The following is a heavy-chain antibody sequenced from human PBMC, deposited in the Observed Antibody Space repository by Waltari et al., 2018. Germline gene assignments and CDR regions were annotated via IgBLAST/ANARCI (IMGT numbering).Heavy chain of an antibody. CDR1: GGSISSYY. V-gene: IGHV4-59*01. J-gene: IGHJ6*03. Sequence: QVQLQESGPGLVKPSATLSLTCTVSGGSISSYYWSWIRQPPGKGLEWIGYIYYSGSTNYNPSLKSRVTISVDTSKNQFSLKLSSVTAADTAVYYCARHRRDGYNPVPGYYYYYYMDVWGKGTTVTISS. CDR3: ARHRRDGYNPVPGYYYYYYMDV. D-gene: IGHD5-12*01. CDR2: IYYSGST.